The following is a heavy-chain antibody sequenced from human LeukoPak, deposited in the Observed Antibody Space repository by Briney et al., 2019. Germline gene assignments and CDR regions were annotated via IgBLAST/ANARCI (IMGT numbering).Heavy chain of an antibody. D-gene: IGHD3-3*01. CDR3: ATEIYDVNVDY. J-gene: IGHJ4*02. CDR2: IYSGGST. CDR1: GFTVSSNY. V-gene: IGHV3-53*01. Sequence: GGSLRLSCAASGFTVSSNYMSWVRQAPGKGLEWVSVIYSGGSTYYADSVKGRFTISRDNSKNTLNLQMNSLRAEDTAVYYCATEIYDVNVDYWGQGTLVTVSS.